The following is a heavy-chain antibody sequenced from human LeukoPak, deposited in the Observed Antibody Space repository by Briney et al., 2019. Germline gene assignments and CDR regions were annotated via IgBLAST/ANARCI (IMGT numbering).Heavy chain of an antibody. CDR3: ARDRPLTYYYDSSGYDGDDY. CDR2: IVVGSGNT. J-gene: IGHJ4*02. V-gene: IGHV1-58*01. D-gene: IGHD3-22*01. CDR1: GFTFTSSA. Sequence: SVTVSCTASGFTFTSSAVQWVRQARGQRLEWIGWIVVGSGNTNYAQKFQERVTTTRDMSTSTAYMELSSLRSEDTAVYYCARDRPLTYYYDSSGYDGDDYWGQGTLVTVSS.